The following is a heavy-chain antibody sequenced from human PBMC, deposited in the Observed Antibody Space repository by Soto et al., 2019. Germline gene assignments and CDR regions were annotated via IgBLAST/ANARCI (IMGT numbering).Heavy chain of an antibody. J-gene: IGHJ4*02. D-gene: IGHD6-19*01. CDR1: GFFFSSYT. Sequence: EVQLLESGGGLVQPGGSLRLSCVGSGFFFSSYTMTWVRQAPGKGLEWVSSFSATSENTYYADSVRGRFTISRDNSKNTLLLQMNSLTAEYTAMYYSAKARDQQWVRLPVDDWGQRILVIVSS. V-gene: IGHV3-23*01. CDR3: AKARDQQWVRLPVDD. CDR2: FSATSENT.